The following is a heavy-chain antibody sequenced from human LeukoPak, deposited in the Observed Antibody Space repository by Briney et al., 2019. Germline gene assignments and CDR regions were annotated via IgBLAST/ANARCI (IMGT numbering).Heavy chain of an antibody. CDR1: GFTFSSYG. J-gene: IGHJ4*02. CDR3: AKDHSSWRRSPTDRPWDDY. V-gene: IGHV3-33*06. CDR2: IWYDGSNK. Sequence: GGSLRLSCAASGFTFSSYGMHWVRQAPGKGLEWVAVIWYDGSNKYYAASVKGRFTISRDNSKNTLLLPMNSLRAEDTAVYYCAKDHSSWRRSPTDRPWDDYWGQGTLVTVSS. D-gene: IGHD2/OR15-2a*01.